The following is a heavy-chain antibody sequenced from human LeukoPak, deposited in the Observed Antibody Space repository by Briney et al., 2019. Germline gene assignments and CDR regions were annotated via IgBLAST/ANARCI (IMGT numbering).Heavy chain of an antibody. D-gene: IGHD6-13*01. Sequence: GGSLRLSCAASGFTFSDYYMSWIRQAPGKGLEWVSYISSSGSTVYYADSVKGRFTISRDNAKNSLYLQMNSLRAEDTAVYYCARALSSSWYQVYYYYYYGMDVWGQGTTVTVSS. CDR1: GFTFSDYY. V-gene: IGHV3-11*01. J-gene: IGHJ6*02. CDR2: ISSSGSTV. CDR3: ARALSSSWYQVYYYYYYGMDV.